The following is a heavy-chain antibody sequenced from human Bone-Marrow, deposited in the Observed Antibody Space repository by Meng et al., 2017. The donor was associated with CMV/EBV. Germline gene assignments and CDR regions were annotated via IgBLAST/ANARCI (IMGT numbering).Heavy chain of an antibody. Sequence: GESLKISCAASGFTVSSNYMSWVRQAPGKGLEWVSLISWDGGSTYYADSVKGRFTISRDNSKNSLYLQMNSLRTEDTALYYCAKSLYSSSWGIFDYWGQGTLVTVSS. CDR1: GFTVSSNY. V-gene: IGHV3-43*01. J-gene: IGHJ4*02. D-gene: IGHD6-13*01. CDR2: ISWDGGST. CDR3: AKSLYSSSWGIFDY.